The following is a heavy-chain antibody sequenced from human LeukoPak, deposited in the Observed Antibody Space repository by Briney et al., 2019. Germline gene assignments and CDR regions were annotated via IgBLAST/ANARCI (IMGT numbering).Heavy chain of an antibody. CDR2: IIPIFGTA. CDR1: GGTFSSYA. V-gene: IGHV1-69*05. Sequence: ASVKVSCKASGGTFSSYAISWVRQAPGQGLEWMGGIIPIFGTANYAQKFQGSVTITTDESTSTAYMELSSLRSEDTAVYYCARKAYYDSRGWFDPWGQGTLVTVSS. D-gene: IGHD3-22*01. J-gene: IGHJ5*02. CDR3: ARKAYYDSRGWFDP.